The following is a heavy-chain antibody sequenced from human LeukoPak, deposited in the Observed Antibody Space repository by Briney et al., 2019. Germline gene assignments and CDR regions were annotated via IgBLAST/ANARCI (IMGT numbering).Heavy chain of an antibody. CDR3: ARESLFHSYGHHDYYYYYMDV. CDR2: ISAYNGNT. CDR1: GYTFTSYG. D-gene: IGHD5-18*01. J-gene: IGHJ6*03. Sequence: ASVKVSCKASGYTFTSYGISWVRQAPGQGLEWMGWISAYNGNTNYAQKLQGRVTMTTDTSTSTAYMELRSLRSDDTAVYYCARESLFHSYGHHDYYYYYMDVWGKGTTVTVSS. V-gene: IGHV1-18*01.